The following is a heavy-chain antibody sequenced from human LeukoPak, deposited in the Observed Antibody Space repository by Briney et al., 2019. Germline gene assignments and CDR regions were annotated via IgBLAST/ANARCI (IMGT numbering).Heavy chain of an antibody. CDR1: GFTFSDYY. CDR2: ISSSGSTI. Sequence: GGSLRLSCAASGFTFSDYYMSWIRQAPGKGLEWVSYISSSGSTIHYADSVKGRFTISRDNAKNSLYLQMNSLRAEDTAVYYCASLGKISSSSFYWGQGTLVTVSS. J-gene: IGHJ4*02. CDR3: ASLGKISSSSFY. D-gene: IGHD6-6*01. V-gene: IGHV3-11*01.